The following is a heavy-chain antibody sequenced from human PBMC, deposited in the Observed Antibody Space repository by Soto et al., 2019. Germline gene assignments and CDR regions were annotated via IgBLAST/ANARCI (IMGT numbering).Heavy chain of an antibody. CDR1: GFTFTSSA. CDR2: IVVGSGNT. Sequence: SVKVSCKASGFTFTSSAVQWVRQARGQRLEWIGWIVVGSGNTNYAQKLQGRVTMTTDTSTSTAYMELRSLRSDDTAVYYCARVKGTIASAGTYWWFDPWGQGTLVTVSS. J-gene: IGHJ5*02. V-gene: IGHV1-58*01. CDR3: ARVKGTIASAGTYWWFDP. D-gene: IGHD6-13*01.